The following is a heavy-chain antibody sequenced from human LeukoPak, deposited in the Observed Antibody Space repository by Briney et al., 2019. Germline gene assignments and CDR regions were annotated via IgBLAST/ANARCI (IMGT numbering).Heavy chain of an antibody. D-gene: IGHD3-22*01. CDR2: ISGSGGST. V-gene: IGHV3-23*01. CDR3: AKYVMIVLIDY. J-gene: IGHJ4*02. CDR1: GFIFSDAW. Sequence: PGGSLRLSCVAAGFIFSDAWMTWVRQAPGKGLEWVSAISGSGGSTYYADSVKGRFTISRDTSKNTLYLQMNSLRAEDTAVYYCAKYVMIVLIDYWGQGTLVTVSS.